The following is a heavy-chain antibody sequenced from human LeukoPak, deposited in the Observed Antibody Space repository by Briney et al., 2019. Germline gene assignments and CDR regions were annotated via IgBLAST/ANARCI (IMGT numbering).Heavy chain of an antibody. CDR3: ARGGTMVRGETYYFDY. CDR2: INHSGST. CDR1: GGSFSGYY. V-gene: IGHV4-34*01. Sequence: SETLSLTCAVYGGSFSGYYWSWIRQPPGKGLEWIGEINHSGSTNYNPSLKSRVTISVDTSKNQSSLKLSSVTAADTAVYYCARGGTMVRGETYYFDYWGQGTLVTVSS. J-gene: IGHJ4*02. D-gene: IGHD3-10*01.